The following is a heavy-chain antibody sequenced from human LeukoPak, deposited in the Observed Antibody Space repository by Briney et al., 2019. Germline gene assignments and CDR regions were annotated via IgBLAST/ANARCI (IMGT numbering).Heavy chain of an antibody. CDR2: INPSGGST. CDR1: GYTFTSYY. CDR3: ARDRNSGSYFNGVGGTLPDY. Sequence: GASVKVSCKASGYTFTSYYMHWVRQAPGQGLEWMGIINPSGGSTSYAQKFQGRVTMTRDTSTSTVYMELSSLRSEDTAVYYCARDRNSGSYFNGVGGTLPDYWGQGTLVTVSS. J-gene: IGHJ4*02. V-gene: IGHV1-46*01. D-gene: IGHD1-26*01.